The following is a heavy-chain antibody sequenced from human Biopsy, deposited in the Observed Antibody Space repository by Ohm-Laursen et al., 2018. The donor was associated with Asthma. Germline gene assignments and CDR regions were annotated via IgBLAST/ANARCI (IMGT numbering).Heavy chain of an antibody. CDR3: ARHWDWGSFFDY. V-gene: IGHV4-39*01. D-gene: IGHD7-27*01. Sequence: GTLSLTCTVSGGSMSSSSYYWGWIRQPPGKGLEWMGSISYTGSAYHNPSLKSRLTISVDTSKNHFPLKRSSVTAADTAVYYCARHWDWGSFFDYWGQGTPVTVSS. CDR1: GGSMSSSSYY. J-gene: IGHJ4*02. CDR2: ISYTGSA.